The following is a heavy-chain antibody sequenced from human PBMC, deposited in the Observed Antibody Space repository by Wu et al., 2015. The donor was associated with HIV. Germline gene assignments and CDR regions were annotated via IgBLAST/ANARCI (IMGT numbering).Heavy chain of an antibody. D-gene: IGHD6-19*01. V-gene: IGHV1-2*02. Sequence: QIQLVQSGAEVKKPGASVKVSCKASGYSFSDYHLHWVRQAPGQGLEWMGWINHNGGGATYAQKFQGRVAMTRDTSFSTVFMELTGLRFDDTAIYYCARALRPVADALELDYWGQGRWSSSRQ. CDR3: ARALRPVADALELDY. CDR1: GYSFSDYH. CDR2: INHNGGGA. J-gene: IGHJ4*02.